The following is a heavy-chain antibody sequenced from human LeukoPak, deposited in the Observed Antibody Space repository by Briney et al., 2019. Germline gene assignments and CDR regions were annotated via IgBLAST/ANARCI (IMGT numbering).Heavy chain of an antibody. Sequence: SETLSLTCTVSGGSLSSGDYYWSWIRQPPGKGLEWIGYIYYSGSTYYNPSLKSRVTISVDTSKNQFSLKLSSVTAADTAVYYCARADGDYAGYWGQGTLVTVSS. D-gene: IGHD4-17*01. J-gene: IGHJ4*02. CDR2: IYYSGST. V-gene: IGHV4-30-4*08. CDR3: ARADGDYAGY. CDR1: GGSLSSGDYY.